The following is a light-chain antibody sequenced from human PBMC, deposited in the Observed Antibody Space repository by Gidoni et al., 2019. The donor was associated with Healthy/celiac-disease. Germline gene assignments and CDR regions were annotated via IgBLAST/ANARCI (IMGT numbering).Light chain of an antibody. J-gene: IGKJ4*01. CDR2: LGS. CDR3: MQALQTPLT. Sequence: DIVMPQSPLSLPVTPREPASISCRSSQSLLHSNGYNYLYWYLQKPGQSPQLLIYLGSNRASGVPDRLSGSGSGTDFTLKISRVEAEDVGVYYCMQALQTPLTFGGGTKVEIK. CDR1: QSLLHSNGYNY. V-gene: IGKV2-28*01.